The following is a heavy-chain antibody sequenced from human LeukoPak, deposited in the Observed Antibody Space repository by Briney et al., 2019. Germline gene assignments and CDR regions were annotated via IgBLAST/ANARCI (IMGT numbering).Heavy chain of an antibody. CDR3: AKSKTVTTEFDH. V-gene: IGHV3-9*01. CDR1: GFTFDDYA. CDR2: ISWNSGSI. D-gene: IGHD4-17*01. Sequence: GGSLRLSCAASGFTFDDYAMHWVRQAPGKGLEWVSGISWNSGSIGYADSVKGRFTISRDNAKNSLYLQMNSLRAEDTALYYCAKSKTVTTEFDHWGQGTLVTVSS. J-gene: IGHJ4*02.